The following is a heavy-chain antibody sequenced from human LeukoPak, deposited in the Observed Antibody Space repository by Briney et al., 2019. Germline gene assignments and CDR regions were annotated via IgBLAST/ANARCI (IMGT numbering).Heavy chain of an antibody. CDR1: GFTFSNYA. V-gene: IGHV3-23*01. J-gene: IGHJ4*02. Sequence: GGSLRLSCAASGFTFSNYAMSWVRQSPGKGLEWVSSISSSGGNTHYTDSVKGRFTISRDNSKNTLYLQMNNLRVEDTAVYFCARYHTALNYWGQGTLVTASS. CDR2: ISSSGGNT. D-gene: IGHD5-18*01. CDR3: ARYHTALNY.